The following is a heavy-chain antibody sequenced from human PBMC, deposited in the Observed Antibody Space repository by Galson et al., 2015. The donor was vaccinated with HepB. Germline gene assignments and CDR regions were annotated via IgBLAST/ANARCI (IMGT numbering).Heavy chain of an antibody. CDR1: GYTFTNYG. CDR3: ARDRVYGDYDVYWYFDL. Sequence: SVKVSCKASGYTFTNYGISWVRQAPGQGLEWMGWISVYNGNTNYVQKFRGRVTMTTDTSTSTAYMELRSLRSDDTAVYYCARDRVYGDYDVYWYFDLWGRGTLSLSPQ. J-gene: IGHJ2*01. CDR2: ISVYNGNT. V-gene: IGHV1-18*01. D-gene: IGHD4-17*01.